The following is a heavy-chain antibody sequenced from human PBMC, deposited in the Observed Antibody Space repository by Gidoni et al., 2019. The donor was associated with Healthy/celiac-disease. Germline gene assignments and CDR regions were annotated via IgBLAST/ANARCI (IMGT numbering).Heavy chain of an antibody. CDR3: ARGANCSGGSCYWYFDL. CDR2: IYHSGST. D-gene: IGHD2-15*01. CDR1: GGSISSSNW. J-gene: IGHJ2*01. Sequence: QVQLQESGPGLVKPSGTLSLTCAVSGGSISSSNWWSWVRQPPGKGLEWIGEIYHSGSTNYNPSLKSRVTISVDKSKNQFALKLSSVTAADTAVYYCARGANCSGGSCYWYFDLWGRGTLVTVSS. V-gene: IGHV4-4*02.